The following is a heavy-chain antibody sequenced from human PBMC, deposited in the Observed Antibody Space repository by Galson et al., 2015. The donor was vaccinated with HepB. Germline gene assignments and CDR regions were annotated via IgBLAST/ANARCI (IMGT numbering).Heavy chain of an antibody. D-gene: IGHD3-22*01. J-gene: IGHJ6*03. Sequence: QSGAEVKKPGESLKISCKGSGYSFTSYWIGWVRQMPGKGLEWMGIIYPGDSDTRYSPSFQGQVTISADKSISTAYLQWSSLKASDTAMYYCASRGYYDSSGYYNGDYYYMDVWGKGTTVTVSS. CDR1: GYSFTSYW. CDR3: ASRGYYDSSGYYNGDYYYMDV. V-gene: IGHV5-51*03. CDR2: IYPGDSDT.